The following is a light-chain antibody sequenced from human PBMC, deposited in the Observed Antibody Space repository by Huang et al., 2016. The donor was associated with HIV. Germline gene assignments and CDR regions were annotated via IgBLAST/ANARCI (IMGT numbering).Light chain of an antibody. Sequence: EIVLTQSPATLSLSPGERATLSCRASQHISGYLAWYQQKPGQAPRLLIYDASIRATGIPVRFSGSGSGTDFTFSISSLEPEDFAFYYCQQRASWPLTFGGGTKVEI. CDR2: DAS. CDR3: QQRASWPLT. J-gene: IGKJ4*01. V-gene: IGKV3-11*01. CDR1: QHISGY.